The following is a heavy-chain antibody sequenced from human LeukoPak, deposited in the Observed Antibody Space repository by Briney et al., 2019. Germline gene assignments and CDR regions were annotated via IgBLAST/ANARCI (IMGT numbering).Heavy chain of an antibody. CDR1: GFTFSSYA. D-gene: IGHD3-3*01. J-gene: IGHJ5*02. Sequence: GGSLRLSCAASGFTFSSYAMMWVRQAPGKGLEWVSGISGSGGSTSYADSVKGRFTVSRDNSKNTLYLQMSSLRAEDTALYYCAKRSGYDFWSGFDPWGQGTLVIVSS. CDR2: ISGSGGST. V-gene: IGHV3-23*01. CDR3: AKRSGYDFWSGFDP.